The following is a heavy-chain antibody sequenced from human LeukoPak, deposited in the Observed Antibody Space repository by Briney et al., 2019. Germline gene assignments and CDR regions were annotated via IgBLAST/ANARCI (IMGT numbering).Heavy chain of an antibody. CDR3: ARDRKRANYYYGLDV. CDR2: INSDGSST. J-gene: IGHJ6*02. CDR1: GFTFSSYW. V-gene: IGHV3-74*01. Sequence: GGSLRLSCAASGFTFSSYWMHWVRQAPGKGLVWVSRINSDGSSTSYAGSVKGRFTISRDNAKNTLYLQMNSLRAEDTAVYYCARDRKRANYYYGLDVWGPGTTVTVSS. D-gene: IGHD6-25*01.